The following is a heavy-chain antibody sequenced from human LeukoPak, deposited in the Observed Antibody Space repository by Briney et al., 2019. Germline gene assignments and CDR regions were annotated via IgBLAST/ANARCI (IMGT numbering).Heavy chain of an antibody. CDR3: ARGLLYYDILTGSDY. CDR1: GGSFSGYY. Sequence: SETLSLTCAVYGGSFSGYYWSWIRQPPGKGLEWIGEINHSGSTNYNLSLKNRVTISVDTSKNQFSLKLSSVTAADTAVYYCARGLLYYDILTGSDYWGQGTLVTVSS. CDR2: INHSGST. V-gene: IGHV4-34*01. D-gene: IGHD3-9*01. J-gene: IGHJ4*02.